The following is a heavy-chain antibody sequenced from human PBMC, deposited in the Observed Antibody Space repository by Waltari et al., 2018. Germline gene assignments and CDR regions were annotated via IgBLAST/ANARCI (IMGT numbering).Heavy chain of an antibody. V-gene: IGHV3-11*04. CDR1: AFIFSDYY. J-gene: IGHJ5*02. D-gene: IGHD3-3*01. Sequence: QVQLVGSGGDSVKPGGSLRLSGAASAFIFSDYYMAWIRQAPGKGVEWISYLSGSGNIMYYAASVEGRFTSSRDNAKNSLYLQMNSLRADDTAIYYCARGAVQSGYVPLNWFDPWGQGTLVTVSS. CDR2: LSGSGNIM. CDR3: ARGAVQSGYVPLNWFDP.